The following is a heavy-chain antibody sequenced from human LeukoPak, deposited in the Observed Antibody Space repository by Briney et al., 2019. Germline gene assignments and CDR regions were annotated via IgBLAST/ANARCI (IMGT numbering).Heavy chain of an antibody. V-gene: IGHV1-2*04. Sequence: ASVKVSCKASGYTVTGYYMHWVRQAPGQGLEWMGWINPNSGGTNYAQKFQGWVTMTRDTSISTAYMELSRLRSDDTAVYYCAREARGAALGYGMDVWGKGTTVTVSS. CDR3: AREARGAALGYGMDV. CDR2: INPNSGGT. CDR1: GYTVTGYY. J-gene: IGHJ6*04. D-gene: IGHD3-10*01.